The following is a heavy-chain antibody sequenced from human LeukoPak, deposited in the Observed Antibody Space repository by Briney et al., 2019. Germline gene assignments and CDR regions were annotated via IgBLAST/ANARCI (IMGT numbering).Heavy chain of an antibody. CDR2: ISSSSSYI. CDR1: GFTFSRYS. D-gene: IGHD3-9*01. J-gene: IGHJ4*02. CDR3: ARTPGSYYDSAFDY. Sequence: GGSLRLSCAASGFTFSRYSMNWVRQAPGKGLEWVSSISSSSSYIYYADSVKGRFTISRDNAKNSLYLQMNSLRAEDTAVYYCARTPGSYYDSAFDYWGQGTLVTVSS. V-gene: IGHV3-21*01.